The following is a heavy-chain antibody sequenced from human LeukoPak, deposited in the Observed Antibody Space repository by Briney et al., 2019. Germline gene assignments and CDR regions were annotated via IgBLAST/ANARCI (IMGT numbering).Heavy chain of an antibody. CDR1: GGSLSGYY. V-gene: IGHV4-34*01. CDR2: INHSGST. D-gene: IGHD3-3*01. J-gene: IGHJ4*02. Sequence: SETLSLTCAVYGGSLSGYYWSWIRQPPGKGLEWIGEINHSGSTNYNPSLKSRVTISVDTSKNQFSLKLSSVTAADTAVYYCARGGFLEDLDYWGQGTLVTVSS. CDR3: ARGGFLEDLDY.